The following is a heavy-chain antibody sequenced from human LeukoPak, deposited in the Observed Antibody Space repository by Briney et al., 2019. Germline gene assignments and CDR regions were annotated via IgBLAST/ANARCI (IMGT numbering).Heavy chain of an antibody. CDR3: TRDESSRDDSGGYHY. J-gene: IGHJ4*02. V-gene: IGHV4-4*07. Sequence: SETLSLTCAVSGASVTSHRWAWIRQPAGKGLEWVGRVHFSGSTNYNPSLRSRVAISLDKSKNELSLTLKSVSAADTAVYYCTRDESSRDDSGGYHYWGWGVLVTVSS. CDR2: VHFSGST. D-gene: IGHD3-22*01. CDR1: GASVTSHR.